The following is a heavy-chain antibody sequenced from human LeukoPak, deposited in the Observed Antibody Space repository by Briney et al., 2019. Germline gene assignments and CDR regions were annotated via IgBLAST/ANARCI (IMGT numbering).Heavy chain of an antibody. CDR3: AKSTTRYDSSGYFDY. J-gene: IGHJ4*02. D-gene: IGHD3-22*01. V-gene: IGHV3-30-3*02. CDR1: GLTFSSYA. CDR2: ISYDGSNK. Sequence: GRSLRLSCAASGLTFSSYAMHWVRQAPGKGLEWVAVISYDGSNKYYADSVKGRFTISRDNSENTLYLQMNSLRAEDTAVYYCAKSTTRYDSSGYFDYWGQGTLVTVSS.